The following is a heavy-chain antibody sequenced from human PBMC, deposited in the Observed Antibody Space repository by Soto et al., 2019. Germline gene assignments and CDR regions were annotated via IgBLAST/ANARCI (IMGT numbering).Heavy chain of an antibody. CDR1: GGPITSRSYY. J-gene: IGHJ4*02. Sequence: PSETLSLPCTVSGGPITSRSYYGGWIGQAPGKGLEWIGRIYYSGSTYYNPSLKSRITISVDTSKNQFSLKLSSVTAADTAVYYCARHIDYWGQGTLVTVS. CDR3: ARHIDY. V-gene: IGHV4-39*01. CDR2: IYYSGST.